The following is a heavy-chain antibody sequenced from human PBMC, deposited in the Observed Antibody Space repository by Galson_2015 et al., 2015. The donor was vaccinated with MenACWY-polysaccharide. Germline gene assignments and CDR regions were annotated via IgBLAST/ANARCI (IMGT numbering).Heavy chain of an antibody. D-gene: IGHD3-10*01. Sequence: SLRLSCAASGFSFGSSAMTWVRQAPGTGLEWVSLISSSGGSTYYAESVTGRFTISRDNFKNTLFLQMNSLRAGDTAIYYCAKVDGPGDFYGLDHWGQGTLVTVSS. CDR3: AKVDGPGDFYGLDH. CDR1: GFSFGSSA. CDR2: ISSSGGST. J-gene: IGHJ4*02. V-gene: IGHV3-23*01.